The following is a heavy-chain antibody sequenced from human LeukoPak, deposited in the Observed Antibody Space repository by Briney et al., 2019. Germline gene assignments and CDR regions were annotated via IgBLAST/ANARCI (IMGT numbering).Heavy chain of an antibody. Sequence: GGSLRLSCAASGFTFSSYAMSWVSQAPGKGLEWVSAISGSGGSTYYADSVKGRFTISRDNSKNTLYLQMNSLRAEDTAVYYCAKDRVYYYDSSGYYRPLGGFDYWGQGTLVTVSS. CDR1: GFTFSSYA. CDR2: ISGSGGST. V-gene: IGHV3-23*01. J-gene: IGHJ4*02. CDR3: AKDRVYYYDSSGYYRPLGGFDY. D-gene: IGHD3-22*01.